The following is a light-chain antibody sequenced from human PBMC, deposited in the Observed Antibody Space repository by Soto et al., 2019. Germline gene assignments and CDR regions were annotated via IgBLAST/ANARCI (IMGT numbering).Light chain of an antibody. CDR2: DVS. Sequence: DIQMTPSPPTVSAYVGDSVTITCRASQSITTWWAWYQQRPGKAPKLLIYDVSSLQSGVPSRFSGSGSGTEFTLTISSRQPDDFATYYCQHYNMYSPWTFGQGTKVEIK. CDR1: QSITTW. J-gene: IGKJ1*01. V-gene: IGKV1-5*01. CDR3: QHYNMYSPWT.